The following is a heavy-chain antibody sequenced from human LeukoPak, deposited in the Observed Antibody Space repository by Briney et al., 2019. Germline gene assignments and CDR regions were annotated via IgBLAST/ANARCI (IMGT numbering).Heavy chain of an antibody. V-gene: IGHV4-59*08. D-gene: IGHD2-8*01. Sequence: SETLSLTCTVSGGSISSYYWSWIRQPPGKGLEWIGYIYYSGSTNHNPSLKSRVTISVDTSKNQFSLKLSSVTAADTAVYYCAGYCTNGVCYREDAFDIWGQGTMVTVSS. CDR3: AGYCTNGVCYREDAFDI. J-gene: IGHJ3*02. CDR1: GGSISSYY. CDR2: IYYSGST.